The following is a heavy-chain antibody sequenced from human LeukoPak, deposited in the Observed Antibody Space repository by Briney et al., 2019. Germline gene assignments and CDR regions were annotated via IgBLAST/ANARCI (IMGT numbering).Heavy chain of an antibody. CDR1: VYTFTGYY. Sequence: AASVKVSCKASVYTFTGYYMHWVRQAPGQGLEWMGWINPNSGGTNYAQKFHGRVTMTRDTSISTAYMEQSRLRSDDTAVYYCARDLYSSSWYPFAYWGQGTLVTVSS. V-gene: IGHV1-2*02. J-gene: IGHJ4*02. CDR2: INPNSGGT. D-gene: IGHD6-13*01. CDR3: ARDLYSSSWYPFAY.